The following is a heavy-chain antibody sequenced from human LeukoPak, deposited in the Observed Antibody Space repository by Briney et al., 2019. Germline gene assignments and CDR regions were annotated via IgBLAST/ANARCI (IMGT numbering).Heavy chain of an antibody. Sequence: PGGSLRLSCAASGFTFSSYSMNWVRQAPGKGLEWVSAIISSSSHMYYADSVKGRFTISRDNDKNSLYLQMNSLRAEDTAVYYCATTRAPSNGRVLYYMDVWGKGTTVTVSS. J-gene: IGHJ6*03. CDR2: IISSSSHM. D-gene: IGHD1-1*01. CDR3: ATTRAPSNGRVLYYMDV. CDR1: GFTFSSYS. V-gene: IGHV3-21*01.